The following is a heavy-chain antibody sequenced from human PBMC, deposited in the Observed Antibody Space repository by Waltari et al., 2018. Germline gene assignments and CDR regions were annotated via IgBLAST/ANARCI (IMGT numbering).Heavy chain of an antibody. CDR1: GFTLSSYA. CDR2: ISGSGGST. V-gene: IGHV3-23*01. J-gene: IGHJ4*02. CDR3: ANPEMGASRDY. D-gene: IGHD1-26*01. Sequence: EVQLLESGGGLVQPGGSLRLSCAASGFTLSSYAMSWVRQAPGKGLEWVSAISGSGGSTYYADSVKGRFTISRDNSKNTLYLQMNSPRAEDTAVYYCANPEMGASRDYWGQGTLVTVSS.